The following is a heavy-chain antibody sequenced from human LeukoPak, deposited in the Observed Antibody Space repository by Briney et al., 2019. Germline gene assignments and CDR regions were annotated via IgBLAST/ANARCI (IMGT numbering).Heavy chain of an antibody. J-gene: IGHJ5*02. V-gene: IGHV1-18*01. CDR2: FSAYNGNT. Sequence: ASVKVSCKASGYTFTSYGISWVRQAPGQGLEWMGWFSAYNGNTNYAQKLQGRVTMTTDTSTSTAYMELRSLRSDDTAVYYCARGPGYDILTGYYTPWGQGTLVTVSS. CDR3: ARGPGYDILTGYYTP. CDR1: GYTFTSYG. D-gene: IGHD3-9*01.